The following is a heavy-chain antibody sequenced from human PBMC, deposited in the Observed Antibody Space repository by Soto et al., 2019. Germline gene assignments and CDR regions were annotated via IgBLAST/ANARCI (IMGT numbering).Heavy chain of an antibody. CDR1: GFSFNYYA. D-gene: IGHD3-9*01. V-gene: IGHV3-23*01. CDR3: AKDKGYDILTGYYMMDGWGAFDI. Sequence: PGGSLRLSCGASGFSFNYYAMTWVRQAPGEGLEWVSAISSSGDDTYYADSVKGRFTISRDNAKNSLYLQMNSLRAEDTALYYCAKDKGYDILTGYYMMDGWGAFDIWGQGTMVTVSS. CDR2: ISSSGDDT. J-gene: IGHJ3*02.